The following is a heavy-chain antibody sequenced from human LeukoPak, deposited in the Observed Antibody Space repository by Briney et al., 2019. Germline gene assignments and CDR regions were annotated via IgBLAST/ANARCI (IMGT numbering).Heavy chain of an antibody. V-gene: IGHV3-48*03. CDR3: ARRSSWDFL. CDR2: ISSSGGTI. CDR1: GFTFSSYA. Sequence: PGGSLRLSCAASGFTFSSYAMNWVRQAPGKGLEWVSYISSSGGTIYYADSVKGRFTISRDNAKNSLYLHMNSLRAEDTAVYYCARRSSWDFLWGQGTLVTVSS. J-gene: IGHJ4*02. D-gene: IGHD6-13*01.